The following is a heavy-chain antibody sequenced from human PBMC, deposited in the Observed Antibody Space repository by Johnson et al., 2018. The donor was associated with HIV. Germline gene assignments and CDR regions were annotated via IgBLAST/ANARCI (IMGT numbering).Heavy chain of an antibody. V-gene: IGHV3-15*01. J-gene: IGHJ3*02. CDR3: ARDILEYSSSVPDAFDI. CDR1: GFTFDDYA. CDR2: IKSKTDGGTT. Sequence: EVQLVESGGGLVQPGRSLRLSCAASGFTFDDYAMHWVRQAPGKGLEWVGRIKSKTDGGTTDYAAPVKGRFTISRDDSKNTLYLQMGSLRAEDMAVYYCARDILEYSSSVPDAFDIWGQGTMVTVSS. D-gene: IGHD6-6*01.